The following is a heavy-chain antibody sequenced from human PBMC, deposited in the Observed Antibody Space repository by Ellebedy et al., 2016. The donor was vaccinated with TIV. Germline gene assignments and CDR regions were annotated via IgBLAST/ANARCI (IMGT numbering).Heavy chain of an antibody. J-gene: IGHJ3*02. CDR1: GYTFTSYY. CDR2: INPSGGST. CDR3: ARVGGGQWLRADQNAFDI. D-gene: IGHD6-19*01. Sequence: ASVKVSCXASGYTFTSYYMHWVRQAPGQGLEWMGIINPSGGSTSYAQKFQGRVTMTRDTSTSTVYMELSSLRSEDTAVYYCARVGGGQWLRADQNAFDIWGQGTMVTVSS. V-gene: IGHV1-46*01.